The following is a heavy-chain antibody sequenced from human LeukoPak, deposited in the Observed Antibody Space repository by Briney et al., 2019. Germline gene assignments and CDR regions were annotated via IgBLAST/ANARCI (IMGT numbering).Heavy chain of an antibody. CDR1: GFILSSNY. J-gene: IGHJ4*02. CDR2: ISGSGGST. V-gene: IGHV3-23*01. CDR3: AKEGASSWYGYDY. Sequence: PGGSLRPSCAASGFILSSNYTSWVRQAPGKGLEWVSAISGSGGSTYYADSVKGRFTISRDNSKNTLYLQMNSLRAEDTAVYYCAKEGASSWYGYDYWGQGTLVTVSS. D-gene: IGHD6-13*01.